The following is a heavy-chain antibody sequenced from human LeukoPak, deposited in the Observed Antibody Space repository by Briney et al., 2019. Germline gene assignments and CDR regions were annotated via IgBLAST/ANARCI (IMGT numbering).Heavy chain of an antibody. J-gene: IGHJ3*02. V-gene: IGHV4-61*09. CDR2: IYTSGIT. CDR1: GGSISSNSYY. Sequence: SETLSLTCTVSGGSISSNSYYWSWIRQPAGKGLEWIGHIYTSGITNYNPSLKSRVTMSVNMSKNQFSLKLSSVTAVDTAVYYCARVLWSGYYGDAFDIWGQGTMVTVSS. CDR3: ARVLWSGYYGDAFDI. D-gene: IGHD3-3*01.